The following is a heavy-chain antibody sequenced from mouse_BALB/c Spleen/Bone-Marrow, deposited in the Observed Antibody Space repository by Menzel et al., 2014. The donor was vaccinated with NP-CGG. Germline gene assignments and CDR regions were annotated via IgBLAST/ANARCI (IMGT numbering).Heavy chain of an antibody. CDR3: ARALIVFDY. CDR2: IRNKANGYTT. CDR1: GFTFTDYY. J-gene: IGHJ2*01. V-gene: IGHV7-3*02. Sequence: EVQVVESGGGLVQPGGSLRLSCATSGFTFTDYYMSWVRQPPGKALEWLGFIRNKANGYTTEYSASVKGRFTISRDNSQSILYLQMNTLRAEDSATYYCARALIVFDYWGQGTPLTGSS.